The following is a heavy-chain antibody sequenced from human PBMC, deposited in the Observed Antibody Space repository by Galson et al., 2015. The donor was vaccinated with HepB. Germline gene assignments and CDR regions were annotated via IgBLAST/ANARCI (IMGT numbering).Heavy chain of an antibody. CDR1: GFTFSSYA. CDR2: ISYDGSNK. Sequence: SLRLSCAASGFTFSSYAMHWVRQAPGKGLEWVAVISYDGSNKYYADSVKGRFTISRDNSKNTLYLQMNSLRAEDTAVYYCARDIGFGELLSLILWGQGTLVTVSS. D-gene: IGHD3-10*01. J-gene: IGHJ4*02. V-gene: IGHV3-30*04. CDR3: ARDIGFGELLSLIL.